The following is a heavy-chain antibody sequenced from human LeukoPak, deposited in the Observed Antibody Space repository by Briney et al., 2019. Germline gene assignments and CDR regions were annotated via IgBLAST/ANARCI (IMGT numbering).Heavy chain of an antibody. J-gene: IGHJ4*02. Sequence: GTSLSLSCEASGFNFSHFGMHWVRQAPGKGLEWVAVIWSDATNQYYGDSVKGRFKISRDNFKKTVSLQMDSLRAEDTAVYYCAKDAQRGCDYNNSLEHWGQGSLVTVSS. CDR2: IWSDATNQ. D-gene: IGHD4-11*01. CDR1: GFNFSHFG. CDR3: AKDAQRGCDYNNSLEH. V-gene: IGHV3-33*06.